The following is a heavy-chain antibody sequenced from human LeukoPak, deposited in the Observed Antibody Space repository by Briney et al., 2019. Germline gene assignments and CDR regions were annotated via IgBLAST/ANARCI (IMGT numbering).Heavy chain of an antibody. CDR2: IYYSGNT. CDR3: ARGGTTVTTSALRGRHYYGMDV. V-gene: IGHV4-59*08. J-gene: IGHJ6*02. D-gene: IGHD4-17*01. Sequence: SETLSLTCTVSDGSISSYYWSWTRQPPGKGLEWIGYIYYSGNTNYNPSLRSRVTISVDTSKSQFSLRLNSVTAADTAVYYCARGGTTVTTSALRGRHYYGMDVWGQGTTVTVSS. CDR1: DGSISSYY.